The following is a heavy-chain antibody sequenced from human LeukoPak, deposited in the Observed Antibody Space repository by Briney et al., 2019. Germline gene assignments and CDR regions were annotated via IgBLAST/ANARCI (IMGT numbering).Heavy chain of an antibody. CDR2: INHSGST. V-gene: IGHV4-34*01. J-gene: IGHJ3*02. CDR3: AGHYGGNYGGAFDI. D-gene: IGHD4-23*01. CDR1: GGSFSGYY. Sequence: SETLSLTCAVYGGSFSGYYWSWIRQPPGKGLEWIGEINHSGSTNYNPSLKSRVTISVDTSKNQFSLKLSSVTAADTAVYYCAGHYGGNYGGAFDIWGQGTMVTVSS.